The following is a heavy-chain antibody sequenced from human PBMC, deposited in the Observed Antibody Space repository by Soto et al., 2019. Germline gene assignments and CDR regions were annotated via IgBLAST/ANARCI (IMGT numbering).Heavy chain of an antibody. V-gene: IGHV3-21*01. CDR1: GFTFSSYS. CDR2: ISSRNTYI. J-gene: IGHJ4*02. D-gene: IGHD6-19*01. Sequence: GWSLRLSCAASGFTFSSYSMNWVRQAPGKGLEWVSSISSRNTYIYYADSVKGRFTISRDNAKNSLYLQMNSLRAEDTAVYYCATAEAVAGHAYCGQGSLVTVSS. CDR3: ATAEAVAGHAY.